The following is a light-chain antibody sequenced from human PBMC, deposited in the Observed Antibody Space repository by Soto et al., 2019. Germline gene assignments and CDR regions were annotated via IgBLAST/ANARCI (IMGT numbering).Light chain of an antibody. CDR2: WAS. CDR1: QSVLYSSNNKNY. Sequence: DIVLTQSPDSLAVSLGERATINCKSSQSVLYSSNNKNYLTWYQQRPGQPPKMLIYWASTRESGVPDRFSGSGSGTAFTLTISILHAEDVAVYYCQQYYSFPYTFGQGTKLEIK. CDR3: QQYYSFPYT. V-gene: IGKV4-1*01. J-gene: IGKJ2*01.